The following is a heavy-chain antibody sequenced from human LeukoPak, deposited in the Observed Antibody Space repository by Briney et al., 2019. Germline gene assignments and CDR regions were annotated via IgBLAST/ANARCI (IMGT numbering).Heavy chain of an antibody. V-gene: IGHV1-46*01. J-gene: IGHJ4*02. CDR1: GYTFTSYY. CDR2: INPSGGNT. Sequence: GASVKVSCKASGYTFTSYYMHWVRQAPGQGLEWMGIINPSGGNTNYAQKLQGRVTMTTDTSTSTAYMELRSLRSDDTAVYYCAREMVVTATGIFDYWGQGTLVTVSS. CDR3: AREMVVTATGIFDY. D-gene: IGHD2-21*02.